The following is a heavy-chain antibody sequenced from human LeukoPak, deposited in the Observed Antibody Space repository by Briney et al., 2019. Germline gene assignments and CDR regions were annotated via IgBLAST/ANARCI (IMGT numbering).Heavy chain of an antibody. CDR1: GYTFTGYY. J-gene: IGHJ4*02. Sequence: GASVKVSCKASGYTFTGYYMHWVRKTPGQGLEWMGWINPNTGDTNYGRKFQGRVTMTRDTSINTAYMELRSLRSDDTAVYYCARSRRVGNEEYPDYWGQGTLVTVSS. D-gene: IGHD2-2*01. V-gene: IGHV1-2*02. CDR3: ARSRRVGNEEYPDY. CDR2: INPNTGDT.